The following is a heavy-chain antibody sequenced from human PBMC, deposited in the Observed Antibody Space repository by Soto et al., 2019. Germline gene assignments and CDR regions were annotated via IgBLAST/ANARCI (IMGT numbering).Heavy chain of an antibody. CDR1: GFAFSTYA. D-gene: IGHD6-13*01. CDR3: AKVTKRAAAGRYEYYKYGMDV. J-gene: IGHJ6*02. Sequence: GSLRLSCAASGFAFSTYAMTWVRQAPGKGLEWVSVISGSGGSSYYAASVKGRFTISRDNSKNTLYLQMNGLRAEDTALYYCAKVTKRAAAGRYEYYKYGMDVWGQGTTVTVSS. V-gene: IGHV3-23*01. CDR2: ISGSGGSS.